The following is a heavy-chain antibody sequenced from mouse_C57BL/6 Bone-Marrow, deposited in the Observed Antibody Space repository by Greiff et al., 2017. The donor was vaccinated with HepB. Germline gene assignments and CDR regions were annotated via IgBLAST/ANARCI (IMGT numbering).Heavy chain of an antibody. CDR3: TRVYYYGSTQYYYAMDY. CDR1: GFTFSSYA. J-gene: IGHJ4*01. Sequence: EVHLVESGEGLVKPGGSLKLSCAASGFTFSSYAMSWVRQTPEKRLEWVAYISSGGDYIYYADTVKGRFTISRDNARNTLYLQMSSLKSEDTAMYYCTRVYYYGSTQYYYAMDYWGQGTSVTVSS. D-gene: IGHD1-1*01. CDR2: ISSGGDYI. V-gene: IGHV5-9-1*02.